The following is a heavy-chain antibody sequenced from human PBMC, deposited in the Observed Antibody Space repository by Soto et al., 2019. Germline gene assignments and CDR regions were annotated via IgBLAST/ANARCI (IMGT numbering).Heavy chain of an antibody. CDR1: GFTFSSYG. D-gene: IGHD3-16*01. J-gene: IGHJ5*02. Sequence: QVQLVESGGGVVQPGRSLRLSCAASGFTFSSYGMHWVRQAPGKGLEWVAVIWYDGSNKYYADPVKGRFTISRDNSKNTLYLQMTSLRAEDTAVYYCARGGGANWFDPWGQGTLVTVSS. CDR2: IWYDGSNK. V-gene: IGHV3-33*01. CDR3: ARGGGANWFDP.